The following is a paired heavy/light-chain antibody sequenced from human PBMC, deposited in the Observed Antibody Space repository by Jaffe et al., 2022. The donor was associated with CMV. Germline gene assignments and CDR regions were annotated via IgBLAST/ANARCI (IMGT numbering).Light chain of an antibody. CDR2: EDN. V-gene: IGLV6-57*04. J-gene: IGLJ3*02. CDR3: QSYDSSLWV. CDR1: SGSIASNY. Sequence: NFMLTQPHSVSESPGKTVTISCTRSSGSIASNYVQWYQQRPGSAPTTVIYEDNQRPSGVPDRFSGSIDSSSNSASLTISGLKTEDEADYYCQSYDSSLWVFGGGTKLTVL.
Heavy chain of an antibody. CDR3: ASYSHDYGDPGGVY. J-gene: IGHJ4*02. Sequence: QVQLQESGPGLVKPSETLSLTCTVSGGSISSYYWSWIRQPAGKGLEWIGRIYTSGSTNYNPSLKSRVTMSVDTSKNQFSLKLSSVTAADTAVYYCASYSHDYGDPGGVYWGQGTLVTVSS. CDR1: GGSISSYY. V-gene: IGHV4-4*07. CDR2: IYTSGST. D-gene: IGHD4-17*01.